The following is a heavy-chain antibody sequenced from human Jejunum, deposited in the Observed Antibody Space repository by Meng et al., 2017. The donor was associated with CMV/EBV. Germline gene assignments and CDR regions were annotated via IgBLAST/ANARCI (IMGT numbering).Heavy chain of an antibody. D-gene: IGHD2-21*01. CDR3: ARAKHIDAAAAGDY. V-gene: IGHV1-2*04. Sequence: KASGYTFTDYYIHWVRQAPGQGLEWMGWINPNNGRTNFAQKFQDWVTLTRDTSISTAYMELSRLNSEHTAVYFCARAKHIDAAAAGDYWGQGTLVTVSS. J-gene: IGHJ4*02. CDR1: GYTFTDYY. CDR2: INPNNGRT.